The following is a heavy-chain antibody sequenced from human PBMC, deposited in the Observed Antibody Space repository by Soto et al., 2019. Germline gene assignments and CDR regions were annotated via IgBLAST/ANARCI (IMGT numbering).Heavy chain of an antibody. D-gene: IGHD3-10*01. J-gene: IGHJ6*02. V-gene: IGHV4-31*03. Sequence: QVQLQESGPGLVKPSQTLSLTCTVSGGSISSGGYYWSWIRQHPGKGLEWIGYIYYSGSTYYNPSLESRVTKSVATTKSHFSPKLSSMTAADTAMYYCARALVVRGVNTNKYYYYGMDVWGQGTTVTVSS. CDR3: ARALVVRGVNTNKYYYYGMDV. CDR1: GGSISSGGYY. CDR2: IYYSGST.